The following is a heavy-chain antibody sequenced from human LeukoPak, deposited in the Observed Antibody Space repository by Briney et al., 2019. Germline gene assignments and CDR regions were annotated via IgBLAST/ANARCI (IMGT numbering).Heavy chain of an antibody. CDR2: TSYSGNT. Sequence: PSETLSLTCTVSGVSISSNYWSWIRQPPGKGLEWIGYTSYSGNTNYNPSLKSRVTMSVDTSKNQLSLSLNSVTAADTAVYYCAGYDHTSYLAYWGQGTLVTVSS. CDR1: GVSISSNY. J-gene: IGHJ4*02. D-gene: IGHD1-26*01. V-gene: IGHV4-59*13. CDR3: AGYDHTSYLAY.